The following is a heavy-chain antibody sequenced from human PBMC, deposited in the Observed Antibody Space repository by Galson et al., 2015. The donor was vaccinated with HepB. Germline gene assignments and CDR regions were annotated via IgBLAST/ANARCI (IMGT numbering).Heavy chain of an antibody. J-gene: IGHJ4*02. CDR1: GFTFSTYA. V-gene: IGHV3-23*01. Sequence: SLRLSCAGPGFTFSTYAMSWVRQAPGKGLEWVSTISNSAGRTYYADSVKGRFTISRDNSKNTLYMQMSSLRGEDTAVYYCAKVDLQHFDSWGQGTLVTVSS. CDR3: AKVDLQHFDS. CDR2: ISNSAGRT. D-gene: IGHD4-11*01.